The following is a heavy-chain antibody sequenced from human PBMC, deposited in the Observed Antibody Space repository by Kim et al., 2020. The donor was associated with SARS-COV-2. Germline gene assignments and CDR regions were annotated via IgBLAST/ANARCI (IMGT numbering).Heavy chain of an antibody. CDR3: ARRTDYFDY. CDR2: DSDT. Sequence: DSDTRYSPSLQGQVSISADKSSSTAYQQWNSLKASDTAMYYCARRTDYFDYWGQGTQVTVSS. J-gene: IGHJ4*02. V-gene: IGHV5-51*01.